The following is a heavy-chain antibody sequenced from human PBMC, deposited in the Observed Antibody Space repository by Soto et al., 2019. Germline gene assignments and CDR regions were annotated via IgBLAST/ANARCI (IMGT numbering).Heavy chain of an antibody. D-gene: IGHD6-19*01. J-gene: IGHJ4*02. V-gene: IGHV5-51*01. Sequence: EVQLVQSGAEVKKPGESLKISCKGCGYSFTNYWIGWVRQMPGKGVELMGIIYPADSDTRYSPSFRGQVTISADKSISTACLQWISLKASDTAVYYCARPFDTSGSYDCWGQGTLVTVSS. CDR1: GYSFTNYW. CDR3: ARPFDTSGSYDC. CDR2: IYPADSDT.